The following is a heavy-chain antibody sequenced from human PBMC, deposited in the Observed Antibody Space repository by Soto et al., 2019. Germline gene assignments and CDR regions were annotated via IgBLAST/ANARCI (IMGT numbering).Heavy chain of an antibody. V-gene: IGHV3-13*01. Sequence: PGGSLRLSCAASGFTFSSYDMHWVRQATGKGLEWVSAIGTAGDTYYPGSVKGRFTISRENAKNSLYLQMNSLRAEDTAVYYCARDREAASGGFDYGSGSLNSAYWGQGTLVTVSS. CDR1: GFTFSSYD. D-gene: IGHD3-10*01. J-gene: IGHJ4*02. CDR2: IGTAGDT. CDR3: ARDREAASGGFDYGSGSLNSAY.